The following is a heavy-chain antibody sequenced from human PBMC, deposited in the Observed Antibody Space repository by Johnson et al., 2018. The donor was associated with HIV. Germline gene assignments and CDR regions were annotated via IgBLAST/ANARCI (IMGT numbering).Heavy chain of an antibody. CDR1: GFSFDDYG. CDR3: AKDGERAVAAAFDI. J-gene: IGHJ3*02. D-gene: IGHD6-19*01. V-gene: IGHV3-23*04. Sequence: VQLVESGGGVVRPGGSLRLSCAASGFSFDDYGMSWVRQAPGKGLAWVSAISGSGGSTYYADSVKGRFTISRDNSKNTLYLQMNSLRGEDTAVYYCAKDGERAVAAAFDIWGQGTMVTVSS. CDR2: ISGSGGST.